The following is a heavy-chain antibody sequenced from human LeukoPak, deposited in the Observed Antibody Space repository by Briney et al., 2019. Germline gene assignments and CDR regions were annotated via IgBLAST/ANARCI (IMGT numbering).Heavy chain of an antibody. Sequence: AGGSLRLSCAASGFTFSSYAMSWVRQAPGKGLEWVSAISGSGGSTYYADSVKGRFTISRDDSKNTLYLQMNSLRAEDTAVYYCAKAKPFGEVISWFDPWGQGTLVTVSS. D-gene: IGHD3-3*01. CDR3: AKAKPFGEVISWFDP. CDR1: GFTFSSYA. J-gene: IGHJ5*02. CDR2: ISGSGGST. V-gene: IGHV3-23*01.